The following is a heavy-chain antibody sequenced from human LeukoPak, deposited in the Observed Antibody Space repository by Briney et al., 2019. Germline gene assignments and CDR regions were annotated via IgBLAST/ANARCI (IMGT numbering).Heavy chain of an antibody. D-gene: IGHD1-26*01. V-gene: IGHV1-8*01. J-gene: IGHJ6*02. Sequence: ASVKVSCKASGYTFTSYDINWVRQATGQGLEWMGWMNPNSGNTGYAQKFQGRVTMTTDTSTSTAYMELRSLRSDDTAVYYCARDPRGSSYYYYGLDVWGQGTTVTVSS. CDR3: ARDPRGSSYYYYGLDV. CDR1: GYTFTSYD. CDR2: MNPNSGNT.